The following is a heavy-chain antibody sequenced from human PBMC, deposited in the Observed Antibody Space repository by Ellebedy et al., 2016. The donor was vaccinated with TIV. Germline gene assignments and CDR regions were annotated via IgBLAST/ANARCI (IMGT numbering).Heavy chain of an antibody. CDR3: ARNRMAVWKSRQEYYYDSSGYPSPPAFDY. J-gene: IGHJ4*02. CDR1: GYTFTSYG. V-gene: IGHV1-18*04. CDR2: ISAYNGNT. D-gene: IGHD3-22*01. Sequence: ASVKVSCXASGYTFTSYGISWVRQAPGQGLEWMGWISAYNGNTNYAQKLQGRVTMTTDTSTSTAYMELRGLRSDDTAVYYCARNRMAVWKSRQEYYYDSSGYPSPPAFDYWGQGTLVTVSS.